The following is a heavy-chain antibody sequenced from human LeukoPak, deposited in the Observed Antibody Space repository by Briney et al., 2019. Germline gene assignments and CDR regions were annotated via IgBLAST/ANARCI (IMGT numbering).Heavy chain of an antibody. Sequence: SETLTLTCTGSGGSISSYYWSWIRQPPGKGLEWIGYIYYSGSTNYNPSLKSRVTISVDTSKNQFSLKLSSVTAADTAVYYCASLVVGDSSGFDYWGQGTLVTVSS. J-gene: IGHJ4*02. CDR1: GGSISSYY. V-gene: IGHV4-59*08. CDR3: ASLVVGDSSGFDY. CDR2: IYYSGST. D-gene: IGHD3-22*01.